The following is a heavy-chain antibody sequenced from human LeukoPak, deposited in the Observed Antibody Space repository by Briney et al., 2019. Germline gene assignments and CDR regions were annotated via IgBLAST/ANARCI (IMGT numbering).Heavy chain of an antibody. J-gene: IGHJ4*02. D-gene: IGHD6-19*01. Sequence: GGSLRLSCAASGFTFSRHAMHWVRQAPGKGLEWVAVIWYDGSNKYYGDSMKGRFTISRDNSKNTLYLQMNSLRAEDTAVYYCARDGGNSGWPYFDYWGQGTLVTVSS. CDR1: GFTFSRHA. CDR2: IWYDGSNK. V-gene: IGHV3-33*01. CDR3: ARDGGNSGWPYFDY.